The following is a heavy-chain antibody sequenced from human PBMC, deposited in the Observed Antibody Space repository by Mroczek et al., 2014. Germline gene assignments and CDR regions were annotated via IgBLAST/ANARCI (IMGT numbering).Heavy chain of an antibody. Sequence: VQLVQSGGGLVQPGGSLRLSCAASGFTFSSYAMSWVRQAPGKGLEWVSAISGSGGSTYYADSVKGRFTISRDNSKNTLYLQMNSLRAEDTAVYYCAKVGIAARPRDPYYDSSGYYPFDYWGQGTPGHRLL. CDR2: ISGSGGST. D-gene: IGHD3-22*01. J-gene: IGHJ4*02. CDR3: AKVGIAARPRDPYYDSSGYYPFDY. CDR1: GFTFSSYA. V-gene: IGHV3-23*04.